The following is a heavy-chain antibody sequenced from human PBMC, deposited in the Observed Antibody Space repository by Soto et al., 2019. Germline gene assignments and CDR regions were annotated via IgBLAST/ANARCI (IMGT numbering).Heavy chain of an antibody. Sequence: SETLSLTCTVSGGSISSYYWSWIRQPPGKGLEWIGYIYYSGSTNYNPSLKSRVTISVDTSKNQFSPKLSSVTAADTAVYYCARVDLDCGGDCYLDYCGQGTMVTVSS. CDR1: GGSISSYY. J-gene: IGHJ4*02. CDR3: ARVDLDCGGDCYLDY. CDR2: IYYSGST. V-gene: IGHV4-59*01. D-gene: IGHD2-21*02.